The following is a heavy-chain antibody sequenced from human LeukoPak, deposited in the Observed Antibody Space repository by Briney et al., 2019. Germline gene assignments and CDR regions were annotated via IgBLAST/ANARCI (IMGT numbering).Heavy chain of an antibody. V-gene: IGHV3-74*01. Sequence: PGGSLRLSCAASGFTFSSYWMHWVRQAPGKGLVWVSRINSDGSSTSCADSVKGRFTISRDNAKNSLYLQMNSLRAEDTAVYYCVRAQRMTTAAPYEFDYWGQGTLVTVSS. CDR3: VRAQRMTTAAPYEFDY. CDR2: INSDGSST. D-gene: IGHD4-11*01. J-gene: IGHJ4*02. CDR1: GFTFSSYW.